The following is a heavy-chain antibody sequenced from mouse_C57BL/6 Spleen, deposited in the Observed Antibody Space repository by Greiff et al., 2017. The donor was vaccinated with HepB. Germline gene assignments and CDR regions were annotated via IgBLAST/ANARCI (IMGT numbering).Heavy chain of an antibody. CDR3: ARRRITTGYGYFDV. CDR1: GFNIKNTY. D-gene: IGHD1-1*01. Sequence: EVKLVESVAELVRPGASVKLSCTASGFNIKNTYMHWVKQRPEQGLEWIGRIDPANGNTKYAPKFQGKATITADTSSNTAYLQLSSLTSEDTAIYYCARRRITTGYGYFDVWGTGTTVTVSS. CDR2: IDPANGNT. V-gene: IGHV14-3*01. J-gene: IGHJ1*03.